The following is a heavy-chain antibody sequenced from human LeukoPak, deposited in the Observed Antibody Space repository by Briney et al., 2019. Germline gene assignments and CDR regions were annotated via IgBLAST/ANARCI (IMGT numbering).Heavy chain of an antibody. CDR3: VRQMDV. CDR2: INSDGSST. V-gene: IGHV3-74*01. CDR1: GFTLSNNR. Sequence: SGGSLRLSCAASGFTLSNNRMHWVRQAPGKGLVWVSRINSDGSSTNYADSVKGRFTISRDNAKNTLYLQKNRLRAEDTAVYYCVRQMDVWGQGTTVTVSS. J-gene: IGHJ6*02.